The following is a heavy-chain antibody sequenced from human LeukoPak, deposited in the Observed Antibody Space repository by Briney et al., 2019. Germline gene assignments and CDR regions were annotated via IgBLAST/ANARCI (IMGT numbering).Heavy chain of an antibody. CDR2: IGYTGDST. D-gene: IGHD4-23*01. CDR1: GFTVSSNY. Sequence: GGSLRLSCAASGFTVSSNYMSWVRQAPGKGLEWVSGIGYTGDSTFYADSVKGRFTVSRDSSKNTLFLHMNSLRAEDTALYYCAKSPTVDAAFDIWGQGAMVTVSS. J-gene: IGHJ3*02. CDR3: AKSPTVDAAFDI. V-gene: IGHV3-53*01.